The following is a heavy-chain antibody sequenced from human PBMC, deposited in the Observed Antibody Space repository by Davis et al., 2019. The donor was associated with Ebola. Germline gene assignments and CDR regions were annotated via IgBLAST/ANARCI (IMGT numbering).Heavy chain of an antibody. J-gene: IGHJ4*02. V-gene: IGHV3-23*01. D-gene: IGHD3-3*01. CDR2: ISGSGGST. CDR3: AKGGDFWSGYPDY. Sequence: GESLKISCAASGFTFSSYAMSWLRQAPGKGLEWVSAISGSGGSTYYADSVKGRFTISRDNSKNTLYLQMNSLRAEDTAVYYCAKGGDFWSGYPDYWGQGTLVTVSS. CDR1: GFTFSSYA.